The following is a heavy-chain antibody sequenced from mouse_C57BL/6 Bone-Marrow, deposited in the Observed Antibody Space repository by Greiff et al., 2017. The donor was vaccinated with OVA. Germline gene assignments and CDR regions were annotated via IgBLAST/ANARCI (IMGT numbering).Heavy chain of an antibody. Sequence: EVQLVESGGGLVQPGGSLKLSCAASGFTFSDYYMYWVRQTPEKRLEWVAYISNGGGSTYYPDTVKGRFTISRDNAKNTLYLQMSRLKSEDTAMYYCARRVITTVVGWYFDVWGTGTTVTVSS. D-gene: IGHD1-1*01. CDR2: ISNGGGST. CDR1: GFTFSDYY. CDR3: ARRVITTVVGWYFDV. J-gene: IGHJ1*03. V-gene: IGHV5-12*01.